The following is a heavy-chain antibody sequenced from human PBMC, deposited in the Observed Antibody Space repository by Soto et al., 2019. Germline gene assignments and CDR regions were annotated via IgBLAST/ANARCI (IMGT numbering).Heavy chain of an antibody. V-gene: IGHV1-18*01. J-gene: IGHJ6*02. CDR3: AGESGSWYVSYGMDC. Sequence: QVQLVQSGAEVKKPGASVKVSCKASGYTFTSYGISWVRQAPGQGLEWMGWISAYNGNTNYAQKLQGRVTMTTDTSTSTASMELRSLRSDDTAVYYCAGESGSWYVSYGMDCWSQDTTVTVSS. D-gene: IGHD6-13*01. CDR1: GYTFTSYG. CDR2: ISAYNGNT.